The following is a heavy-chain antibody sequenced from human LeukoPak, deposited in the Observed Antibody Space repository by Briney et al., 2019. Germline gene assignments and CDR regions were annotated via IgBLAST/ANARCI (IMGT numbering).Heavy chain of an antibody. Sequence: SETLSLTCTVSGGSISSYYWSWIRQPPGKGLEWIGYIYYSGSTNYNPPLKSRVTISVDTSKNQFSLKLSSVTAADTAVYYCARERYYYDSSGFSTYMDVWGKGTTVTISS. D-gene: IGHD3-22*01. V-gene: IGHV4-59*01. J-gene: IGHJ6*03. CDR3: ARERYYYDSSGFSTYMDV. CDR1: GGSISSYY. CDR2: IYYSGST.